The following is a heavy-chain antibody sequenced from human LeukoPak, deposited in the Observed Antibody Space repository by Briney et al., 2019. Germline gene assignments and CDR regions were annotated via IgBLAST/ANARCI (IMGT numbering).Heavy chain of an antibody. D-gene: IGHD6-19*01. Sequence: PSETLSLTCTVSGGSISSGSYYWSWIRQPAGKGLEWIGRIYTSGSTNYNPSLKSRVTISVDTSKNQFSLKLSSVTAADTAVYYCARIPQWLVRVAFDIWGQGTMVTVSS. CDR1: GGSISSGSYY. J-gene: IGHJ3*02. V-gene: IGHV4-61*02. CDR2: IYTSGST. CDR3: ARIPQWLVRVAFDI.